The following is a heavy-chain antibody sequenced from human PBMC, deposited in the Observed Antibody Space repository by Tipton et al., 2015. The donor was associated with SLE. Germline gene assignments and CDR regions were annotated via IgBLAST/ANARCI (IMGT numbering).Heavy chain of an antibody. Sequence: TLSLTCAVYGGSFSGYYWSWIRQSPGKGLEWIGDINHSGSTNYNPSLKSRVTISVDTSKNQVSLRLSSVTAADTAVYYCARGAAAGYYYYYYMDVWGKGTTVTVSS. D-gene: IGHD6-13*01. V-gene: IGHV4-34*01. CDR2: INHSGST. CDR1: GGSFSGYY. CDR3: ARGAAAGYYYYYYMDV. J-gene: IGHJ6*03.